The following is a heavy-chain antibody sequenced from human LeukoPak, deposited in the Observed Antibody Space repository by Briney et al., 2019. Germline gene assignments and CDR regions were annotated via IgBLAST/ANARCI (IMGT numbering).Heavy chain of an antibody. Sequence: GGSLRLSCAASGFTFHDYAMHWVRQAPGKGLEWISGISWNSGNIGYADSVKGRFTISRDNAKNSLYLQMNSLRAEDTALYYCAKDGLYGGYGYYFDYWGQGTLITVSS. V-gene: IGHV3-9*01. J-gene: IGHJ4*02. CDR1: GFTFHDYA. D-gene: IGHD5-12*01. CDR2: ISWNSGNI. CDR3: AKDGLYGGYGYYFDY.